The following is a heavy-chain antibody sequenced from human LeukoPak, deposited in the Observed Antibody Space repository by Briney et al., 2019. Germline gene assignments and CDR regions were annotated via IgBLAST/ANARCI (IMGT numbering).Heavy chain of an antibody. CDR2: ISYDGSNK. CDR1: GFTFSSYG. Sequence: QTGGSLRLSCAASGFTFSSYGMHWVRQAPGKGLEWVAVISYDGSNKYYADSVKGRFTISRDNSKNTLYLQMNSLRAEDTAVYYCAKAEHPLRLGWYFDLWGRGTLVTVSS. V-gene: IGHV3-30*18. D-gene: IGHD3-3*01. J-gene: IGHJ2*01. CDR3: AKAEHPLRLGWYFDL.